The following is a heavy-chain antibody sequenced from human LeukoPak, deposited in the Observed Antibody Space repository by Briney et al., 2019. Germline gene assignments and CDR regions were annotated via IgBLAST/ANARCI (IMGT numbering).Heavy chain of an antibody. CDR3: AAQREYYCSSTSCYFYYFDY. CDR1: GGTFISYA. Sequence: GASVKVSCKASGGTFISYAISWVRQAPGQGLEWMGGIIPIFGTANYAQKFQGRVTITADESTSTAYMELSSLRSEDTAVYYCAAQREYYCSSTSCYFYYFDYWGQGTLVTVSS. V-gene: IGHV1-69*13. CDR2: IIPIFGTA. D-gene: IGHD2-2*01. J-gene: IGHJ4*02.